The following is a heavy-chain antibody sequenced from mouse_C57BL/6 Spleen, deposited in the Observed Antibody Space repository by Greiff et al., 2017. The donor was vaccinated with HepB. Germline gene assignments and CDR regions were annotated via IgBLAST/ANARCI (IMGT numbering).Heavy chain of an antibody. J-gene: IGHJ2*01. CDR3: ARGDGNHGGYYFDY. CDR1: GYTFTSYW. D-gene: IGHD2-1*01. V-gene: IGHV1-64*01. Sequence: QVQLQQPGAELVKPGASVKLSCKASGYTFTSYWMHWVKQRPGQGLEWIGMIHPNSGSTNYNEKFKSKATLTVDKSSSTAYMQLSSLTSGDSAVYYCARGDGNHGGYYFDYWGQGTTRTVSS. CDR2: IHPNSGST.